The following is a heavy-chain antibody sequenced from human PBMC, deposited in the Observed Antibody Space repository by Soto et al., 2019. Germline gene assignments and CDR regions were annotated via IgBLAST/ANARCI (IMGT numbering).Heavy chain of an antibody. V-gene: IGHV4-59*08. CDR1: GGSISSYY. D-gene: IGHD3-10*01. J-gene: IGHJ6*02. CDR3: ARVGGFGDLTYYYYYGMDV. CDR2: IYYSGST. Sequence: SETLSLTCTVSGGSISSYYWSWIRQPPGKGLEWIGYIYYSGSTHYNPSLKSRVTISVDTSKNQFSLKLSPVTAADTAVYYCARVGGFGDLTYYYYYGMDVWGQGTTVT.